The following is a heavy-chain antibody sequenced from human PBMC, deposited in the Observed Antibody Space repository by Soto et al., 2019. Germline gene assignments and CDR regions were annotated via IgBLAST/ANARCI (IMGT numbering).Heavy chain of an antibody. Sequence: ASVKVSCKASGYTFTSYGISWVRQAPGQGLEWMGWISAYNGNTNYAQKLQGRVTMTTDTSTSTAYMELRSLRSDDTAVYYCASAHCSGGSCYSRAFDICGQGIMVTVS. V-gene: IGHV1-18*01. CDR1: GYTFTSYG. CDR3: ASAHCSGGSCYSRAFDI. J-gene: IGHJ3*02. D-gene: IGHD2-15*01. CDR2: ISAYNGNT.